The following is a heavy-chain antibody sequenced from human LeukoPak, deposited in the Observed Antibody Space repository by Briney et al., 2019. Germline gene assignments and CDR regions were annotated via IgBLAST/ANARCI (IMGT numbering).Heavy chain of an antibody. D-gene: IGHD3-3*01. CDR2: ISGSGGST. V-gene: IGHV3-23*01. CDR1: GFTFSNYA. CDR3: AKGSTYYDFWSGYYNRYYYMDV. Sequence: GGSLRLSCAASGFTFSNYAMSWVRQAPGKGLEWVSAISGSGGSTYYADSVKGRFTISRDNSKNTLYLQMNSLRAEDTAVYYCAKGSTYYDFWSGYYNRYYYMDVWGKGTTVTVSS. J-gene: IGHJ6*03.